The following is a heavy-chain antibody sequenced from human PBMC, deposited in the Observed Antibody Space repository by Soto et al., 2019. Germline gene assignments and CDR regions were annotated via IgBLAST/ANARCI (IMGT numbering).Heavy chain of an antibody. V-gene: IGHV4-34*01. D-gene: IGHD6-6*01. CDR1: GGSFSGYY. CDR2: INHSGST. CDR3: ARGLRFRGIPARLSRAH. J-gene: IGHJ4*02. Sequence: SETLSLTCAVYGGSFSGYYWSWIRQPPGKGLEWIGEINHSGSTNYNPSLKSRVTISVDTSKNQFSLKLSSVTAADTAVYYCARGLRFRGIPARLSRAHWGQGTLVTVSS.